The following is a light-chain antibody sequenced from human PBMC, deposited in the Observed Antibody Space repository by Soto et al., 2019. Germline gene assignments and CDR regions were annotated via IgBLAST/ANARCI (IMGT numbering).Light chain of an antibody. CDR3: QQYDNLPPFT. Sequence: DIQMTQSPSSLSASVGARVSITCQARQDIRTSLSWVQQKPGRAPKLLIYGASNLETGVPSRFRGSGSGRDFTFTISSMQPEDIATYYCQQYDNLPPFTFGPGTKVEIK. CDR1: QDIRTS. V-gene: IGKV1-33*01. CDR2: GAS. J-gene: IGKJ3*01.